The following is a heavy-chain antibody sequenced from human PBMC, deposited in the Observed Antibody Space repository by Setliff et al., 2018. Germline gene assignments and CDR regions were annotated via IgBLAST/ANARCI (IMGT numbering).Heavy chain of an antibody. Sequence: ASVKVSCKTSGYTFISYGISWVRQAPGQGLEWMGWINNYNGNTDYAQNLKGRVAMTRDTSTSTFYMELCGLRSEDTAVYYCAKDFQYGYDYGYIPGSWGQGTPVTVSS. V-gene: IGHV1-18*01. D-gene: IGHD5-18*01. CDR2: INNYNGNT. J-gene: IGHJ4*02. CDR3: AKDFQYGYDYGYIPGS. CDR1: GYTFISYG.